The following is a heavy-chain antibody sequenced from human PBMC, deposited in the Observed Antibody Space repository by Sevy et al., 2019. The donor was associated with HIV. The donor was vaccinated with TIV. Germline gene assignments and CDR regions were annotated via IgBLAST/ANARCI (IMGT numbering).Heavy chain of an antibody. D-gene: IGHD2-8*02. Sequence: ASVKVSCKASGGTFSSYAISWVRQAPGQGLEWMGGIIPIFGTANYAQKFQGRVTITADESTSTAYMELSSLRSEDTAVYYCARGVLESYYYYYGMDVWGQRTTVTVSS. CDR3: ARGVLESYYYYYGMDV. V-gene: IGHV1-69*13. J-gene: IGHJ6*02. CDR2: IIPIFGTA. CDR1: GGTFSSYA.